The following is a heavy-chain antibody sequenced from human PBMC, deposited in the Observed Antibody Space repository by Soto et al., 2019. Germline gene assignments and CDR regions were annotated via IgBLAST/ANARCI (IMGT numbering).Heavy chain of an antibody. CDR1: GFTFSDYY. J-gene: IGHJ4*02. CDR3: ARGTWFGEFVFDH. D-gene: IGHD3-10*01. V-gene: IGHV3-11*05. CDR2: ISNSNSYT. Sequence: QVQLVESGGGLVKPGGSLRLSCAASGFTFSDYYISWIRQAPGKGLEWVSYISNSNSYTDYGDSVKGRFTISRDNLKNSLYLQMKSLRAEDTAGYYCARGTWFGEFVFDHWGQGTLVTVSS.